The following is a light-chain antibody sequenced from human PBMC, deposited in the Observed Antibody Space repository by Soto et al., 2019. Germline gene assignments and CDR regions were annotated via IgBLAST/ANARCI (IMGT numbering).Light chain of an antibody. J-gene: IGLJ2*01. CDR3: CSYSASGPLL. V-gene: IGLV2-23*02. CDR2: EVN. CDR1: SSDVGLYNL. Sequence: QSALTQPASVAGSPGQSITISCTGTSSDVGLYNLVSWYQQHPGKAPKFMIYEVNKRSSGISFRFSGSKSGNTASLTISGLQAEDEADYYCCSYSASGPLLFGGGTKLTGL.